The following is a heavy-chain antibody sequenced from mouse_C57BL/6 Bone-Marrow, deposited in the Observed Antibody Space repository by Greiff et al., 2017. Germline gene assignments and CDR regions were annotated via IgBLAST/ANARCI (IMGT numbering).Heavy chain of an antibody. V-gene: IGHV1-55*01. J-gene: IGHJ2*01. CDR2: IYPGSGST. Sequence: QVQLQQPGAELVKPGASVKMSCKASGYTFTSYWITWVKQRPGQGLEWIGDIYPGSGSTNYNEKFKSKATLTVDTSSSTAYMQLSSLTSEDSAVYYCARGVYYSNSYYFDYWGQGTTLTVSS. D-gene: IGHD2-5*01. CDR1: GYTFTSYW. CDR3: ARGVYYSNSYYFDY.